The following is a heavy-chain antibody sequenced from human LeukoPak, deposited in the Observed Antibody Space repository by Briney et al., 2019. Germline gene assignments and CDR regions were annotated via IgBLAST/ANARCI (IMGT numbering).Heavy chain of an antibody. CDR1: GFTFGSYA. J-gene: IGHJ4*02. CDR2: ISGSGGST. D-gene: IGHD4-17*01. V-gene: IGHV3-23*01. CDR3: AKEVYYGDYVSPIDY. Sequence: GGSLRLSCAASGFTFGSYAMSWVRQAPGKGLEWVSAISGSGGSTYYADSVKGRFTISRDNSKNTLYLQMNSLRAEDTAVYYCAKEVYYGDYVSPIDYWGQGTLVTVSS.